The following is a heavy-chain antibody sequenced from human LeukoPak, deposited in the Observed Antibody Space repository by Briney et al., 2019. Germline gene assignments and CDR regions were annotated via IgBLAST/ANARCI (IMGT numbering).Heavy chain of an antibody. D-gene: IGHD6-19*01. V-gene: IGHV1-69*05. CDR2: IIPMFRTP. CDR1: GGSFSSYA. CDR3: ARAGVAVAGLALDY. J-gene: IGHJ4*02. Sequence: SSVKVSCKTSGGSFSSYAISWVRQAPGQGLEWMGGIIPMFRTPNYAQKFQGRVTITTDESTNTAYMEVSRLRSEDTAVYYCARAGVAVAGLALDYWGQGTLVTVSS.